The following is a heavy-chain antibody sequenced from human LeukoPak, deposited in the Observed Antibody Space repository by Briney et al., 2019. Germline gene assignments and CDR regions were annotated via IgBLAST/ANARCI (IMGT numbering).Heavy chain of an antibody. J-gene: IGHJ3*01. V-gene: IGHV4-61*02. CDR2: IYTSGQT. D-gene: IGHD4-17*01. Sequence: PSETLSLTCTVSGGSISSGSYYWSWIRQPAGKGLEWIGRIYTSGQTNYNPSLESRVTMSVDKSKNQFSLKLTSVTAADTAVYYCARDGMTTATAAFDVWGQGTMVTVSS. CDR3: ARDGMTTATAAFDV. CDR1: GGSISSGSYY.